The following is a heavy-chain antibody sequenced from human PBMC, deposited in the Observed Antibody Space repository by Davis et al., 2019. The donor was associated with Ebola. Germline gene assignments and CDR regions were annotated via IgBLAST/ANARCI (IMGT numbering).Heavy chain of an antibody. CDR2: ISGGGDTM. D-gene: IGHD6-13*01. CDR1: GFTFSSYE. CDR3: ARVEQQLPQD. Sequence: GESLKISCSASGFTFSSYEMNWVRQAPGKGLEWVSYISGGGDTMYYGESVKGRFTLSRDNAKNSLYLQMNSLRAEDTAVYYCARVEQQLPQDWGQGTLVTVSS. J-gene: IGHJ4*02. V-gene: IGHV3-48*03.